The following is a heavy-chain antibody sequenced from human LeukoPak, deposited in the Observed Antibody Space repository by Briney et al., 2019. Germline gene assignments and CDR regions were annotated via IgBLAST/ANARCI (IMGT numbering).Heavy chain of an antibody. V-gene: IGHV3-53*05. CDR2: LYSDGNT. Sequence: GGSLRLSCAASWFTVITNDMTWGRQAPGKGLEWVSVLYSDGNTKYADSVQGRFTISRDNSKKTLYLEMNRLSSKRTAVYYCARGADALAANTLAYWGQGTLVTVSS. CDR3: ARGADALAANTLAY. J-gene: IGHJ4*02. D-gene: IGHD3-16*01. CDR1: WFTVITND.